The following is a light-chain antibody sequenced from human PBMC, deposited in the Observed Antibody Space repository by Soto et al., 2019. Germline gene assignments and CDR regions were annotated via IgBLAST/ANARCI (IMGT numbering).Light chain of an antibody. Sequence: EIVMTQSPATLSVSPGERATLSCRASQSVSSNLAWYQQKPGQAPRLLIYGASTRATGIPARFSGSGSGTEFTLTISSLQSEDFAVYYCQQYNNWPPPTFGQWTKLEIK. J-gene: IGKJ2*01. CDR3: QQYNNWPPPT. CDR2: GAS. CDR1: QSVSSN. V-gene: IGKV3-15*01.